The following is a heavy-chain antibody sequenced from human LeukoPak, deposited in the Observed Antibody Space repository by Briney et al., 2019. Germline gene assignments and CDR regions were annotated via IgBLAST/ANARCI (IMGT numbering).Heavy chain of an antibody. CDR1: GGSISSSSYY. Sequence: SETLSLTCTVSGGSISSSSYYWGWIRQPPGKGLEWIGSIYYSGSIYYNPSLKSRVTISVDTSKNQFSLKLSSVTAADTAVYYCARLSSSWSSVASDYWGQGTLVTVSS. D-gene: IGHD6-13*01. CDR2: IYYSGSI. J-gene: IGHJ4*02. V-gene: IGHV4-39*01. CDR3: ARLSSSWSSVASDY.